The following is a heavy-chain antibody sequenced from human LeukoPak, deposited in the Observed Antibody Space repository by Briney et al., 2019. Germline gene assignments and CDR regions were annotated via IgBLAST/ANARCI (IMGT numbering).Heavy chain of an antibody. CDR1: GGTFSSYA. V-gene: IGHV1-69*13. J-gene: IGHJ3*02. CDR2: IIPIFGTA. CDR3: ARDLRASSGWYEPGGLGAFDI. D-gene: IGHD6-19*01. Sequence: GASVKVSCKASGGTFSSYAISWVRQAPGQGLEWMGGIIPIFGTANYAQKFQGRVTITADESTSTAYMELSSLRSEDTAVYYCARDLRASSGWYEPGGLGAFDIWGQGTMVTVSS.